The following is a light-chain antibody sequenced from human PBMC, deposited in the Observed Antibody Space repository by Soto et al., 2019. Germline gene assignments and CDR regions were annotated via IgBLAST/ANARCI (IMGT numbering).Light chain of an antibody. CDR2: EVT. V-gene: IGLV2-14*01. J-gene: IGLJ2*01. CDR1: SSDVGGYNF. CDR3: SSYTSRNTLA. Sequence: QSALTQPASVSGSPGQSITISCTGTSSDVGGYNFVSWYQQHPGKAPKLMIYEVTDRHSGVYNRFSGSKSGSTASLTISGLQAEDEADYYCSSYTSRNTLAFGGGTKVKVL.